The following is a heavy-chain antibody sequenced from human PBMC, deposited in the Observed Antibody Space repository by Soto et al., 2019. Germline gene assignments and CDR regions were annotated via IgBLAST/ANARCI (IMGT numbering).Heavy chain of an antibody. CDR2: ISGSGGST. J-gene: IGHJ5*02. V-gene: IGHV3-23*01. D-gene: IGHD6-13*01. Sequence: GGSLRLSCAAAEFNFSSYAMSWVRQAPGKGLEWVSAISGSGGSTYYADSVKGRFTISRDNSKNTLYLQMNSLRAEDTAVYYCAKDSAAAGTSSWFDPWGQGTLVTVSS. CDR1: EFNFSSYA. CDR3: AKDSAAAGTSSWFDP.